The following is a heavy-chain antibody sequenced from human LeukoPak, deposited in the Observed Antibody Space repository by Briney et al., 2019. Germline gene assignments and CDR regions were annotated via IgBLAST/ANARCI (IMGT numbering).Heavy chain of an antibody. Sequence: SVKVSCKSSGGTFSRYGIGWVRQAPGQGLEWMGRIIPILDIANYAQKFQGRVTLTADKSTSTAYMELSSLRSEDTAVYYCGRFVQYGMDVWGQGTTVTVSS. J-gene: IGHJ6*02. CDR2: IIPILDIA. V-gene: IGHV1-69*04. CDR3: GRFVQYGMDV. D-gene: IGHD1-1*01. CDR1: GGTFSRYG.